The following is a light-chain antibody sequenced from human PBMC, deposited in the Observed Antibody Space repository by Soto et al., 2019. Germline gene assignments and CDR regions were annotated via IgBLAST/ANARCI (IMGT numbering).Light chain of an antibody. V-gene: IGKV3-15*01. CDR2: GAS. Sequence: EIVMTQSPATLSVSPGERATLSCRASQSVSSNLAWYQQKPGQAPRLLIYGASTRATGIPARFSGSGSGTEFTLTISSLQSEDFAVYSCQHYNNWPPLTFGGGTKVETK. CDR3: QHYNNWPPLT. J-gene: IGKJ4*01. CDR1: QSVSSN.